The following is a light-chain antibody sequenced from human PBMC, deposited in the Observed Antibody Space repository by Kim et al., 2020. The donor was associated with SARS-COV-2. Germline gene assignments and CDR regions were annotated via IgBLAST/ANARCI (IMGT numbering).Light chain of an antibody. CDR2: KDT. J-gene: IGLJ3*02. CDR3: QSPDSSATYRV. V-gene: IGLV3-25*03. CDR1: ELPRQY. Sequence: SPRQTARITCSGDELPRQYSYWYQQKPGQAPVLVIYKDTERPSGIPERFSGSSSGTTVTLTISGVQAEDEADYYCQSPDSSATYRVFGGGAQLTVL.